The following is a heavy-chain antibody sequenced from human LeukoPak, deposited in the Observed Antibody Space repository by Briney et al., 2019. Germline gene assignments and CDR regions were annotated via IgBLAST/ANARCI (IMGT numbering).Heavy chain of an antibody. V-gene: IGHV3-7*03. D-gene: IGHD2-15*01. J-gene: IGHJ4*02. CDR3: ARDLEVVVAATNVFDY. CDR1: GFTFSSYW. CDR2: IKQDGSEK. Sequence: GGSLRLSCAASGFTFSSYWMSWVRQAPGKGLEWVANIKQDGSEKYYEDSVKGRFTISRDNAKNSLYLQMNSLRAEDTAVYYCARDLEVVVAATNVFDYWGQGTLVTVSS.